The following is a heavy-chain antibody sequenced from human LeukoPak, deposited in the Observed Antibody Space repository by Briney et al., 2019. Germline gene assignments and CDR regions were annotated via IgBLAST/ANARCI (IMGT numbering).Heavy chain of an antibody. V-gene: IGHV4-59*01. Sequence: SETLSLTCTVSGASISSYYWTWIRQSPGKGPEYIGNVFYTGRTNYNPSLKSRVTVSLDTSKNQFSLRLNSVTAAGTAVYYCARGWGYCSGGDCYFTYFDSWGQGSLVIVSS. CDR2: VFYTGRT. J-gene: IGHJ4*02. D-gene: IGHD2-15*01. CDR3: ARGWGYCSGGDCYFTYFDS. CDR1: GASISSYY.